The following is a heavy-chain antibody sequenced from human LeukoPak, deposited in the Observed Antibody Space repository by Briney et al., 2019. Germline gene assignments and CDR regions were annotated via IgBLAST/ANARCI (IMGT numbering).Heavy chain of an antibody. V-gene: IGHV4-39*01. Sequence: SETLSLTCTVSGGSISSSSYYWGWIRQPPGKGLEWIGSIYYSGSTYYNPSLKSRVTISVDTSKNQFSLKLSSVTAADTAVYYCARYSSSSGWFDPWGQGILVTVSS. D-gene: IGHD6-6*01. CDR3: ARYSSSSGWFDP. CDR2: IYYSGST. CDR1: GGSISSSSYY. J-gene: IGHJ5*02.